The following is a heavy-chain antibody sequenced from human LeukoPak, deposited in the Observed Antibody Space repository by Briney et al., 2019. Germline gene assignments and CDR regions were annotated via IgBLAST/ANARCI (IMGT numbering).Heavy chain of an antibody. CDR1: GFTVSSNY. V-gene: IGHV3-53*01. D-gene: IGHD1-26*01. Sequence: HPGGSLRLSCAAPGFTVSSNYMSWVRQAPGKGLGWVSVIYSGGSTYYADSVKGRVTISRDNSKNTLYLQMNSLRAEDTAVYYCAKDLAGSGSYSFDYWGQGTLVTVSS. J-gene: IGHJ4*02. CDR3: AKDLAGSGSYSFDY. CDR2: IYSGGST.